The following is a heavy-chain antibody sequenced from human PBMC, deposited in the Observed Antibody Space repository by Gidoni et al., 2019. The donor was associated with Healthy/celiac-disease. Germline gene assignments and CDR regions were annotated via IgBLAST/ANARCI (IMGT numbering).Heavy chain of an antibody. Sequence: EVQLVESGGGLVQPGGSLRLSCAASGFTFSSYSMNWVRQAPGKGLEWVSYISSSSSTIYYADSVKGRFTISRDNAKNSLYLQMNSLRAEDTAVYYCARWWDYYDSSGPKADWVDYYYGMDVWGQGTTVTVSS. CDR2: ISSSSSTI. D-gene: IGHD3-22*01. J-gene: IGHJ6*02. CDR3: ARWWDYYDSSGPKADWVDYYYGMDV. V-gene: IGHV3-48*01. CDR1: GFTFSSYS.